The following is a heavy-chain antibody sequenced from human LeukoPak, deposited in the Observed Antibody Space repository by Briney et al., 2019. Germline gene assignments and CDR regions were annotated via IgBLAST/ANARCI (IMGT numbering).Heavy chain of an antibody. Sequence: SETLSLTCAVYGGSFSGYYWSWTRQPPGKGLEWIGSIYHSGSTYYNPSLKSRVTISVDTSKNQFSLKLSSVTAADTAVYYCARGVITTRGAYYFDYWGQGTLVTVSS. CDR1: GGSFSGYY. CDR3: ARGVITTRGAYYFDY. CDR2: IYHSGST. D-gene: IGHD3-22*01. V-gene: IGHV4-34*01. J-gene: IGHJ4*02.